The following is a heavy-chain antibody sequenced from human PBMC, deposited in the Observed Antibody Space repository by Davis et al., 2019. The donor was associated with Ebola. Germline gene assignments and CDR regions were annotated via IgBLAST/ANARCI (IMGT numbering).Heavy chain of an antibody. J-gene: IGHJ4*02. CDR3: HYDCSGGSCLQGFDY. D-gene: IGHD2-15*01. CDR2: INHSGST. V-gene: IGHV4-34*01. Sequence: GSLRLSCAVYGGSFSGYYWSWIRQPPGKGLEWIGEINHSGSTNYNPSLKSRVTISVDTSKNQFSLKLSSVTAADTAVYYCHYDCSGGSCLQGFDYWGQGTLVTVSS. CDR1: GGSFSGYY.